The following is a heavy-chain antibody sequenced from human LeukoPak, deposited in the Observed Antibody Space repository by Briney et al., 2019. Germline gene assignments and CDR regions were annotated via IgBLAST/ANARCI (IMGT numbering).Heavy chain of an antibody. CDR1: GYTFTGYY. D-gene: IGHD3-22*01. CDR3: ARRGYYDSSGYYYLDY. J-gene: IGHJ4*02. Sequence: ASVKVSCKASGYTFTGYYMHWVRQAPGQGLEWMGWINPNSGGTNYAQKFQGRVTMTRDTSISTAYMELSRLRSEDTAVYYCARRGYYDSSGYYYLDYWGQGTLVTVSS. CDR2: INPNSGGT. V-gene: IGHV1-2*02.